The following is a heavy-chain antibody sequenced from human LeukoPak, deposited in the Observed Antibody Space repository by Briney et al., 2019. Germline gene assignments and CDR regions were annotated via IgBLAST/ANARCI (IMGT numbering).Heavy chain of an antibody. J-gene: IGHJ4*02. CDR2: INPSGGGT. CDR3: ARDYYDSSGYTATHDY. CDR1: GYTFTSYY. V-gene: IGHV1-46*01. D-gene: IGHD3-22*01. Sequence: ASVKVSCKASGYTFTSYYMHWVRQAPGQGLEWMGIINPSGGGTSYAQKFQGRVTMTRDMSTSTVYMELSSLRSEDTAVYYCARDYYDSSGYTATHDYWGQGTLVTVSS.